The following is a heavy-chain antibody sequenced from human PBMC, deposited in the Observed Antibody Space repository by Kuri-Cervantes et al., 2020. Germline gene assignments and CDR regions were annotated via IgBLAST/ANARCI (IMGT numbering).Heavy chain of an antibody. J-gene: IGHJ4*02. CDR1: GXTCSSYA. Sequence: GESLKISCAASGXTCSSYAMXWVRQAPGKGXEWVSAISGSGGSTYYADSVKGRFTISRGKSKNXLYLQMNSLRAEDTAIYYCAXFAGGWLVPXNRYFDYWGQGTLVTVSS. CDR2: ISGSGGST. CDR3: AXFAGGWLVPXNRYFDY. V-gene: IGHV3-23*01. D-gene: IGHD6-19*01.